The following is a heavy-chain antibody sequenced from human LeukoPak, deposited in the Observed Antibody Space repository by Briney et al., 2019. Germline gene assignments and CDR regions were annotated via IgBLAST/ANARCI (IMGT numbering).Heavy chain of an antibody. CDR3: ARQAIVGAYY. CDR2: IYYSGST. CDR1: GFTFSSYSMN. Sequence: PGGSLRLSCAASGFTFSSYSMNWVRQAPGKGLEWIGSIYYSGSTYYNPSLKSRVTISVDTSKNQFSLKLNSVTAADTAVYYCARQAIVGAYYWGQGTLVAVSS. J-gene: IGHJ4*02. D-gene: IGHD1-26*01. V-gene: IGHV4-39*01.